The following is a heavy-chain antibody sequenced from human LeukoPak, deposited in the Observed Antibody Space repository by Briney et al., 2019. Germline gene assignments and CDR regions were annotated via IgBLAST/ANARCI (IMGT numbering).Heavy chain of an antibody. Sequence: ASVKVSCKTSGYIFTDFYLHWVRQAPGQGLEWMGWISPTNGATSYARRFQGRVNMARDTSTSTSYMELSSLGSDDTAVYYCARSLSETRGLITTMLGYWGQGTLVTVSS. CDR2: ISPTNGAT. V-gene: IGHV1-2*02. CDR3: ARSLSETRGLITTMLGY. CDR1: GYIFTDFY. D-gene: IGHD3-10*01. J-gene: IGHJ4*02.